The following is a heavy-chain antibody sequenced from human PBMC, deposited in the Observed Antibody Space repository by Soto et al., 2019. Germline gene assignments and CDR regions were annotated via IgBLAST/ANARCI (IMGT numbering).Heavy chain of an antibody. J-gene: IGHJ5*02. CDR2: IYSGGST. CDR1: GFTVSSNS. V-gene: IGHV3-66*01. D-gene: IGHD2-15*01. Sequence: GGSLRLSCAASGFTVSSNSMSWVRQAPGKGLEWVSLIYSGGSTYYADSVKGRFTISRDNPKNTLYLQMNSLRAEDTAVYYCARDPALASWGQGTLVTVSS. CDR3: ARDPALAS.